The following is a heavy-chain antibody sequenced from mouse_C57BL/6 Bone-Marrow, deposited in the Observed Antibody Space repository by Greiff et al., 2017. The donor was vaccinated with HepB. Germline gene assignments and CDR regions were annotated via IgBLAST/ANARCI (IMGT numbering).Heavy chain of an antibody. CDR1: GYSITSGYY. D-gene: IGHD2-3*01. J-gene: IGHJ2*01. V-gene: IGHV3-6*01. CDR2: ISYDGSN. Sequence: ESGPGLVKPSQSLSLTCSVTGYSITSGYYWNWIRQFPGNKLEWMGYISYDGSNNYNPSLKNRISITRDTSKNQFFLKLNSVTTEDTATYYCADGYYFDYWGQGTTLTVSS. CDR3: ADGYYFDY.